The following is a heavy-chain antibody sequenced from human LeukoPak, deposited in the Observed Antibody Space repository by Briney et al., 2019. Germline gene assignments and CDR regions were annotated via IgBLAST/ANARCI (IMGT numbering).Heavy chain of an antibody. CDR3: GRTRHVGDYFDY. V-gene: IGHV3-74*01. CDR1: GFTFTTYC. J-gene: IGHJ4*02. CDR2: INSGGSSP. D-gene: IGHD4-17*01. Sequence: GGSLRLSCAASGFTFTTYCMDWVRQAPGKGLVWVSRINSGGSSPNYEDSVKGRFTISKDNATNTLYLQMHSPRAEDTAVYYCGRTRHVGDYFDYWGQGTLVTVSS.